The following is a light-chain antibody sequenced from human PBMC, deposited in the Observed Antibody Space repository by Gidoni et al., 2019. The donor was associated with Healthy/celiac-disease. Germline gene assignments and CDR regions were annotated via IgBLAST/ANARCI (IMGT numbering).Light chain of an antibody. CDR3: NSRDSSGNFVV. CDR1: SLRSYY. CDR2: GKN. J-gene: IGLJ2*01. Sequence: SSELPQDPAVSVALGQTVRITCQGDSLRSYYASWYQQKPGQPPVLVIYGKNKRPSGIPDRFSGSSSGNTASLTITGAQAEDEADYYCNSRDSSGNFVVFGGGTKLTVL. V-gene: IGLV3-19*01.